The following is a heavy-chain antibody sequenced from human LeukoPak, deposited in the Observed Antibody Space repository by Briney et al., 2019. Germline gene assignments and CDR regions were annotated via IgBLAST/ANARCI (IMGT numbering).Heavy chain of an antibody. J-gene: IGHJ4*02. D-gene: IGHD6-19*01. CDR2: TSGSGDTT. Sequence: QTGGSLRLSCAASGFTFSSYDMRWVRQAPGKGLEWVSGTSGSGDTTYYADSVKGRFTISRDNSKNTLFLQMNSLRAEDTAVYYCAKDPSSYSSGSHWGQGTLVTVSS. CDR3: AKDPSSYSSGSH. V-gene: IGHV3-23*01. CDR1: GFTFSSYD.